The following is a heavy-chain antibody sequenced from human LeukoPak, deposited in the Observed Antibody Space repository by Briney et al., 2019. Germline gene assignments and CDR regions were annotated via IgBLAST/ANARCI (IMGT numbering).Heavy chain of an antibody. V-gene: IGHV4-59*01. D-gene: IGHD2-2*01. J-gene: IGHJ3*02. CDR3: ARQYCTSTTCRTFDI. CDR1: GGSISRSY. Sequence: SETLSLTCTVSGGSISRSYWSWIRQPPGKGLEWIGYIYYSGTTNYNPSLKSRLTISVDTSNNQFSLKLSSVTAADTAVYYCARQYCTSTTCRTFDIWGHGTMVTVSS. CDR2: IYYSGTT.